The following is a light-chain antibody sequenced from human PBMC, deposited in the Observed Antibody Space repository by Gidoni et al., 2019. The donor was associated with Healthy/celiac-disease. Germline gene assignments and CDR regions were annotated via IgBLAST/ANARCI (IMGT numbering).Light chain of an antibody. CDR3: QQYNSYSPN. Sequence: DIQMTQSPSTLSASVGDRVTITCRASQSISSWLAWYQQKTGKAPKLLSYDASSLESGVPSRFSGSGSGTEFTLTISSLQPDDFATYYCQQYNSYSPNFGGGTKVEIK. V-gene: IGKV1-5*01. CDR2: DAS. J-gene: IGKJ4*01. CDR1: QSISSW.